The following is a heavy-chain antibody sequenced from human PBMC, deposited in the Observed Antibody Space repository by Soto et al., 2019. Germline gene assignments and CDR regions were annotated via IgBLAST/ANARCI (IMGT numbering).Heavy chain of an antibody. CDR1: GFTFSSYA. V-gene: IGHV3-30-3*01. CDR3: ARGPSDFFSYGGSVDY. Sequence: GGSLRLSCGAAGFTFSSYAMHWVRQAPKKGLEWVAVISYDGSNKYYADSVKGRFTISRDNSKNTLYLQMNSLRAEDTAVYYCARGPSDFFSYGGSVDYWGQGTLVTVSS. J-gene: IGHJ4*02. CDR2: ISYDGSNK. D-gene: IGHD2-15*01.